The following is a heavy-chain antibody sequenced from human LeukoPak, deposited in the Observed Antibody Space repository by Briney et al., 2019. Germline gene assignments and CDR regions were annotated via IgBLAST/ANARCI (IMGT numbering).Heavy chain of an antibody. V-gene: IGHV4-39*01. Sequence: SETLSLTCTVSGGSISSSSYYWGWIRQPPGKGLVWLGSIYYSGSTYYNPSLKSRVTISVDTSKNQFSLKLSSVTAADTAVYYCARHKQQLDGIDYWGQGTLVTVSS. J-gene: IGHJ4*02. CDR3: ARHKQQLDGIDY. CDR1: GGSISSSSYY. D-gene: IGHD6-13*01. CDR2: IYYSGST.